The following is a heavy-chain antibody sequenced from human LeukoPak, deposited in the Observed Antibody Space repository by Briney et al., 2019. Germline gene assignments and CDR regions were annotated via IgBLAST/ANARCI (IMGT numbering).Heavy chain of an antibody. CDR1: GFTFSSYA. CDR2: ISYDGSNK. V-gene: IGHV3-30-3*01. CDR3: AREGYYGSGSRAFDI. D-gene: IGHD3-10*01. J-gene: IGHJ3*02. Sequence: GRSLRLSCAASGFTFSSYAMHWVRQAPGKGLEWVAVISYDGSNKYYADSVKGRFTISRDNAKNSLYLQMNSLRAEDTAVYYCAREGYYGSGSRAFDIWGQGTMVTVSS.